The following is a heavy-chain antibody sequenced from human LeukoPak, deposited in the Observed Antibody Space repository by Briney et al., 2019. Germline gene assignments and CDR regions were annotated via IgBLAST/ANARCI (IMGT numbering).Heavy chain of an antibody. CDR3: AREEMAVSGYFDY. D-gene: IGHD5-24*01. CDR2: TSSGGGT. CDR1: GFTVSSNY. Sequence: GGSLRLSCAASGFTVSSNYMSWVRQAPGKGLEWVSLTSSGGGTYYADSVKGRFTISRDNSKSMVYLQMNSLRADDTAVYYCAREEMAVSGYFDYWGQGILVTVSS. V-gene: IGHV3-53*01. J-gene: IGHJ4*02.